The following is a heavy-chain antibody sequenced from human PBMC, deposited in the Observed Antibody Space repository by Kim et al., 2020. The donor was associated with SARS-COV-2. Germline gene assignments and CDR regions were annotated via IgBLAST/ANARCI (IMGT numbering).Heavy chain of an antibody. CDR1: GFTFDDYT. CDR2: ISWDGGST. V-gene: IGHV3-43*01. Sequence: GGSLRLSCAASGFTFDDYTMHWVRQAPGKGLEWVSLISWDGGSTYYADSVKGGLPISRANSKNSLNLKLTSLRPQEPALYNFAKSYMFRGEDSYYYGL. D-gene: IGHD3-10*01. J-gene: IGHJ6*01. CDR3: AKSYMFRGEDSYYYGL.